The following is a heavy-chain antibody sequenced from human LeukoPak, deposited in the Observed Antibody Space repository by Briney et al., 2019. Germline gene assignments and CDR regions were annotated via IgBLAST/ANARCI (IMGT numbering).Heavy chain of an antibody. CDR2: ISYDGSNK. V-gene: IGHV3-30*04. CDR3: ATDDYVWGSLAFDI. CDR1: GFTFSSYA. Sequence: PGRSLRLSCAASGFTFSSYAMDWVRQAPGKGLEWVAVISYDGSNKYYADSVKGRFTISRDNSKNTLYLQMNSLRAEDTAVYYCATDDYVWGSLAFDIWGQGTMVTVSS. D-gene: IGHD3-16*01. J-gene: IGHJ3*02.